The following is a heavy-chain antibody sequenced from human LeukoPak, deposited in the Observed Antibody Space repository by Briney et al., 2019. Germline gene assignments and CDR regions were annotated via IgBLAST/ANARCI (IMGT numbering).Heavy chain of an antibody. J-gene: IGHJ4*02. D-gene: IGHD2-21*02. Sequence: GASVKVSCKASGGTFSSYAISWVRQAPGQGLEWMGGIIPIFGTANYAQKFQGRVTITADESTSTAYMELSSLRSEDTAVYYCARENCGGDCYSSYYFDYWGQGTLVTVSS. CDR2: IIPIFGTA. V-gene: IGHV1-69*13. CDR1: GGTFSSYA. CDR3: ARENCGGDCYSSYYFDY.